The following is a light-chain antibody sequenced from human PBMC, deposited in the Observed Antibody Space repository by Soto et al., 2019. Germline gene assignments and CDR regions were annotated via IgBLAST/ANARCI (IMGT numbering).Light chain of an antibody. V-gene: IGKV4-1*01. J-gene: IGKJ2*01. CDR1: QSVLYSSNTKNY. CDR3: QQNYRTPYT. CDR2: WAS. Sequence: DIVMTQSPDSLAVSLGERATINCKSSQSVLYSSNTKNYLAWYQQKPGQPPKLLTYWASTRESGGPDRFSGGGSRKDFELTIRGQQAEDETVYYRQQNYRTPYTFGQGTKLEIK.